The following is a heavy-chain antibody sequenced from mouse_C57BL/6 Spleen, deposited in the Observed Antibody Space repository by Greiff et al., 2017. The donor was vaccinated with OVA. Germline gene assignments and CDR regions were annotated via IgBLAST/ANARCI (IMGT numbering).Heavy chain of an antibody. D-gene: IGHD5-1*01. V-gene: IGHV1-80*01. CDR3: SSKEYHWYFDV. J-gene: IGHJ1*03. Sequence: QVQLQQSGAELVKPGASVKISCKASGYAFSSYWMNWVKQRPGKGLEWIGQIYPGDGDTNYNGKFKGKATLTADKSSSTAYMQLRSLTSEDSAVYFCSSKEYHWYFDVWGTGTTVTVAS. CDR2: IYPGDGDT. CDR1: GYAFSSYW.